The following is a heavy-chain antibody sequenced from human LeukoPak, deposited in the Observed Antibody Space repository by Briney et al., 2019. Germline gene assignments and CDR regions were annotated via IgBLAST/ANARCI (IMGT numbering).Heavy chain of an antibody. J-gene: IGHJ5*02. CDR2: ISAYNGNT. V-gene: IGHV1-18*01. D-gene: IGHD3-3*01. CDR3: ARGLEWLTRRHTWFDP. CDR1: SYTFTNYA. Sequence: GASVKVSCKASSYTFTNYAFTWVRQAPGQGLEWMGWISAYNGNTHYAQKLQGRVTMTTDTSTSTAYMELRSLRSDDTAVYYCARGLEWLTRRHTWFDPWGQGTLVTVSS.